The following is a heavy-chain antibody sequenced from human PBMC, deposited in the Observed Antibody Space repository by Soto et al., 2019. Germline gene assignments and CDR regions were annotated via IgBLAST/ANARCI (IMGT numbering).Heavy chain of an antibody. D-gene: IGHD6-13*01. J-gene: IGHJ4*02. Sequence: GGSLRLSCVASEFTFSSFEMNWVRQAPGKGLEWVSHISESGTTIYYTDSVKGRFTISRDNAKKSLYLQMNSLRVEDTGVYYCVRFVGAAAGPGDYWGQGTLVTVSS. CDR2: ISESGTTI. V-gene: IGHV3-48*03. CDR3: VRFVGAAAGPGDY. CDR1: EFTFSSFE.